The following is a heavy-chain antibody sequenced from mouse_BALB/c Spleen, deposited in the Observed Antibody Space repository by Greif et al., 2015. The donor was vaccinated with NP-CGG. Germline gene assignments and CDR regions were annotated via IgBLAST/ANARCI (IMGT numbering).Heavy chain of an antibody. D-gene: IGHD1-1*01. J-gene: IGHJ4*01. V-gene: IGHV1-54*01. Sequence: QVQLQQSGAELVRPGTSVKVSCKASGYAFTNYLIEWVKQRPGQGLEWIGVINPRSGGTNYNEKFKGKATLTADKSSSTAYMQLSSLTSDDSAVYFCARDGDYFGYYTMDYWGQGTAVTVSS. CDR1: GYAFTNYL. CDR3: ARDGDYFGYYTMDY. CDR2: INPRSGGT.